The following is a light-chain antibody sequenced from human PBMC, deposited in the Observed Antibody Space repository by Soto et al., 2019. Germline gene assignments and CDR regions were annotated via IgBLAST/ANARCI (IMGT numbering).Light chain of an antibody. CDR2: LGS. Sequence: DIVMTQSPLSLPVTPGEPASISCRSSQSLLHSNGYNYLDWYLQKPGQSPQLLIYLGSNRASGVTDRFSGSGSGTDFTLSISTVEAVDVGVYYGMQALQAPITFGQGTRLEIK. J-gene: IGKJ5*01. CDR1: QSLLHSNGYNY. CDR3: MQALQAPIT. V-gene: IGKV2-28*01.